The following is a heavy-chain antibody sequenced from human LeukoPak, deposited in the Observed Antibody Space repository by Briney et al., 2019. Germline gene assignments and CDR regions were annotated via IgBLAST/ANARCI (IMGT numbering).Heavy chain of an antibody. CDR1: GFTFSSYG. CDR3: AKDKYSSGWWAMDY. J-gene: IGHJ4*02. D-gene: IGHD6-19*01. Sequence: GGSLRLSCAASGFTFSSYGMHWVRQAPGKGLEWVAVISYDGSNKYYADSVKGRFTISRDNSKNTLYLQMNSLRAEDTAVYYCAKDKYSSGWWAMDYWGKGTMVTVPS. CDR2: ISYDGSNK. V-gene: IGHV3-30*18.